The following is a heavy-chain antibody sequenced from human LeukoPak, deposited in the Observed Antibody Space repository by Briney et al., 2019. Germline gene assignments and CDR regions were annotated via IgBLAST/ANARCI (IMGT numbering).Heavy chain of an antibody. CDR3: ASGRPYGDYRYFDY. J-gene: IGHJ4*02. CDR1: VGSNSSYY. D-gene: IGHD4-17*01. V-gene: IGHV4-59*01. Sequence: PSETLSLTCTVSVGSNSSYYWRWIRQPPGKGLEGMGYIYYSGSTNYNPSLKSRGTISVDSSKNQFSLKRSSVTAADTAVYCWASGRPYGDYRYFDYWGQGTLVTVSS. CDR2: IYYSGST.